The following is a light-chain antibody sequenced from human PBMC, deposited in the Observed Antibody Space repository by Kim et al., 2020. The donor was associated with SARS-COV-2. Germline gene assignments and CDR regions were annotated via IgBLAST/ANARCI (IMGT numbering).Light chain of an antibody. CDR3: SSYAGSNNWV. J-gene: IGLJ3*02. Sequence: GQAVTISWPGTSRDFGTYSYVSWYQQHPGKAPKLMIYDVNKRPSGVPDRFSGSKSGNTASLTVSGLQAGDEADYYCSSYAGSNNWVFGGGTQLTVL. CDR1: SRDFGTYSY. V-gene: IGLV2-8*01. CDR2: DVN.